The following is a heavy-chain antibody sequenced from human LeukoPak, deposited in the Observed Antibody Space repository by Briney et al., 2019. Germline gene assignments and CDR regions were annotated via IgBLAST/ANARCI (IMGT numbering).Heavy chain of an antibody. V-gene: IGHV4-39*01. D-gene: IGHD3-3*01. CDR1: GGSISSSSNY. CDR3: ARRTYDFWSGYQYYFDY. CDR2: IYYSGST. Sequence: PSETLSLTCTVSGGSISSSSNYWGWIRQPPGKGLEWIGSIYYSGSTYYNPSLKSRVTISVDTSKDQFSLKLSSVTAADTAVYYCARRTYDFWSGYQYYFDYWGQGTLVTVSS. J-gene: IGHJ4*02.